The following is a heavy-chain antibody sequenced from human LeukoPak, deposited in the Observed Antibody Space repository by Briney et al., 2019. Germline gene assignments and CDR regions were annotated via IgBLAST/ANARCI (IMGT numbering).Heavy chain of an antibody. CDR3: ARGFWTGVEY. J-gene: IGHJ4*02. CDR2: IKSDGSDT. Sequence: GGSLRLSCAASRFTFSSYAMSWVRQAPGEGLVWVSRIKSDGSDTSYADSVKGRFTIFRDNAKNTLYLQMNSLRAEDTAVYYCARGFWTGVEYWGQGALVTVSS. D-gene: IGHD3/OR15-3a*01. V-gene: IGHV3-74*01. CDR1: RFTFSSYA.